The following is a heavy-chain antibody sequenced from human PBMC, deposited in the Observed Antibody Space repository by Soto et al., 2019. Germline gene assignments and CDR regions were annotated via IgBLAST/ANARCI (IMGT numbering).Heavy chain of an antibody. J-gene: IGHJ4*02. CDR3: ARPHYESNTFYSYFDY. Sequence: SETLSLTCEVYGGSFSGYYWSWIRQPPGKGLEWIGEIFHGGSTIYSPSLKSRVTISVDTSKNQFSLELSSVTAADTAVYYCARPHYESNTFYSYFDYWGQGTLVTV. CDR2: IFHGGST. CDR1: GGSFSGYY. D-gene: IGHD3-22*01. V-gene: IGHV4-34*12.